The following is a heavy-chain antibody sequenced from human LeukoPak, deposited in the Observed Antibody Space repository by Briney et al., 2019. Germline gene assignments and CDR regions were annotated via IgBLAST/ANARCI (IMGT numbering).Heavy chain of an antibody. V-gene: IGHV1-2*02. D-gene: IGHD3-3*01. CDR3: ARDRITIFGVVDPSAFDI. J-gene: IGHJ3*02. CDR1: GYSFTGYY. Sequence: ASVKVSCKASGYSFTGYYMHWVRQAPGQGLEWMGWINPNSGGKNYAQKFQGRVTMTRDTSISTAYMELSRLRSDDTAVYYCARDRITIFGVVDPSAFDIWGQGTMVTVSS. CDR2: INPNSGGK.